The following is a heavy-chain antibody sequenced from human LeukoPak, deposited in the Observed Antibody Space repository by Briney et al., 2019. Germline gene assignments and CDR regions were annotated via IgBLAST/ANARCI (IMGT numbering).Heavy chain of an antibody. J-gene: IGHJ6*03. CDR1: GYSFTSYW. CDR2: IYSGDSDT. D-gene: IGHD3-3*01. V-gene: IGHV5-51*01. CDR3: ARLGNQYYDFWSGSYYMDV. Sequence: GESLKISCKGSGYSFTSYWIGWVRQMPGKGLEWMGIIYSGDSDTRYSPSFQGQVTISADKSISTAYLQWSSLKASDTAMYYCARLGNQYYDFWSGSYYMDVWGKGTTVTVSS.